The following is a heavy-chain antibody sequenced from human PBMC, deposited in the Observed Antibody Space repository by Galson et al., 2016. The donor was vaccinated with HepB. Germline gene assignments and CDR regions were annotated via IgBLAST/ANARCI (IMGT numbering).Heavy chain of an antibody. J-gene: IGHJ4*02. V-gene: IGHV3-48*03. D-gene: IGHD5-18*01. CDR1: GLSFNGDQ. Sequence: SLRLSCAASGLSFNGDQMSWVRQTPGKGLEWISYISETGRTTFYSDSVKGRFTISRDNSQNSIYLQMSSLRAEDTAVYYCAGAVDMATAVGYYFDLWGQGALVTVAS. CDR2: ISETGRTT. CDR3: AGAVDMATAVGYYFDL.